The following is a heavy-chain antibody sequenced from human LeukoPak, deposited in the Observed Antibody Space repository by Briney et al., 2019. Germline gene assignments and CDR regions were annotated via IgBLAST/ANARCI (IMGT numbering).Heavy chain of an antibody. D-gene: IGHD2-15*01. CDR3: ASLHLGYCSGGSCYPYDY. Sequence: PGGSLRLSCAASGFTFSGYAMSWVRQAPGKGLEWVSAISGSGGSTYYADSVKGRFTISRDNSKNTLYLQMNSLRAEDTAVYYCASLHLGYCSGGSCYPYDYWGQGTLVTVSS. CDR1: GFTFSGYA. J-gene: IGHJ4*02. V-gene: IGHV3-23*01. CDR2: ISGSGGST.